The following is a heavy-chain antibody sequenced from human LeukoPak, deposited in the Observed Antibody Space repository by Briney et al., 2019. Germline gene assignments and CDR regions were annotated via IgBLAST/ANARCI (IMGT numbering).Heavy chain of an antibody. D-gene: IGHD5-18*01. Sequence: GGSLRLSCAASGFTFSSYWMHWVRQAPGEGLVWVSRINSDGSSTSYADSVKGRFTISRDNAKNTLYLQMNSLRAEDTAVYYCARSGGPRVTQYSYGEFDYWGQGTLVTVSS. CDR2: INSDGSST. CDR1: GFTFSSYW. J-gene: IGHJ4*02. V-gene: IGHV3-74*01. CDR3: ARSGGPRVTQYSYGEFDY.